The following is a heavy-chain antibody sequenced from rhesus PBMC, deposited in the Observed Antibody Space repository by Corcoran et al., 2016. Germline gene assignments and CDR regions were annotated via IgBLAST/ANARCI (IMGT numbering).Heavy chain of an antibody. V-gene: IGHV4-106*01. CDR3: ARTVTTFFYGLDS. J-gene: IGHJ6*01. Sequence: QVQLQESGPGLVKPSETLSLTGAVSGGSISDDYYWSWIRQPPGKGLECIGSIYGIGGGTNYKHALKNRVTISIDTSKNQFSLMLSSVTATCTAVYYCARTVTTFFYGLDSWGQGVVVTVSS. D-gene: IGHD1-26*01. CDR2: IYGIGGGT. CDR1: GGSISDDYY.